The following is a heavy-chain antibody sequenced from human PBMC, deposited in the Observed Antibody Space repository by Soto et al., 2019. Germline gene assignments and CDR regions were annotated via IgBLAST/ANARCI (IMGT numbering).Heavy chain of an antibody. J-gene: IGHJ3*02. D-gene: IGHD6-19*01. CDR3: AIDRGEDASGGCYLSIDN. CDR1: GGTFSSSA. V-gene: IGHV1-69*06. Sequence: QVPLVQSGAEVKKPGSSVEVSCKASGGTFSSSAISWVQQDPGQGLEWMGGTIRIFGTANYGQTFQASDTITEEKSTSPAYMAMSSLRSEDTAVAYFAIDRGEDASGGCYLSIDNWGQGTMVTVSS. CDR2: TIRIFGTA.